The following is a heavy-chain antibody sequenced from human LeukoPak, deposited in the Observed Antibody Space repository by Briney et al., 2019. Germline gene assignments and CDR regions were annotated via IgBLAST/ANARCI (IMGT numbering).Heavy chain of an antibody. CDR2: IYYSGST. D-gene: IGHD2-15*01. J-gene: IGHJ5*02. V-gene: IGHV4-31*03. Sequence: PSETLSLTCTVSGGSISSGGYYWSWIRQHPGKGLEWIGYIYYSGSTYYNPSLKSRVIISVDTSKNQFSLKLSSVTAADTAVYYCARIQYSDWFDPWGQGTLVTVSS. CDR3: ARIQYSDWFDP. CDR1: GGSISSGGYY.